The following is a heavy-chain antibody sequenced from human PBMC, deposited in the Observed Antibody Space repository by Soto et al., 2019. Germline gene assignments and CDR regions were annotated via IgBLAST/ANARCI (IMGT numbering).Heavy chain of an antibody. CDR2: ISYDGSNK. V-gene: IGHV3-30-3*01. Sequence: QVQLVESGGGVVQPGRSLRLSCAASGFTFSSYAMHWVRQAPGKGLEWVAVISYDGSNKYYADSVKGRFTISRDNSKNSLYLQMNSVRADDTAVYYCAREGEQQQLVPAFDYWGQGTLVTVSS. D-gene: IGHD6-13*01. CDR3: AREGEQQQLVPAFDY. CDR1: GFTFSSYA. J-gene: IGHJ4*02.